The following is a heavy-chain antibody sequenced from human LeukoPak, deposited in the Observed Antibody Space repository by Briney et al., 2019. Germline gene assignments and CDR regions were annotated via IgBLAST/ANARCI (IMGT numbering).Heavy chain of an antibody. CDR3: AKDTYYYDSSGYYYFDY. Sequence: PGGSLRLSCAASGFTFSSYSMNWVRQAPGKGLEWVSYISSSSSTIYYADSVKGRFTISRDNSKNTLYLQMNSLRAEDTAVYYCAKDTYYYDSSGYYYFDYWGQGTLVIVSS. CDR1: GFTFSSYS. CDR2: ISSSSSTI. D-gene: IGHD3-22*01. V-gene: IGHV3-48*01. J-gene: IGHJ4*02.